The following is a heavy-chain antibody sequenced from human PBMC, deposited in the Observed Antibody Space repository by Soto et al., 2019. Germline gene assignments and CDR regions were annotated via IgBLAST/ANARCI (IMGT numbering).Heavy chain of an antibody. V-gene: IGHV3-33*08. J-gene: IGHJ6*02. CDR2: IWYDGSNK. CDR1: GFTFSSYG. Sequence: QVQLVESGGGVVQPGRSLRLSCAASGFTFSSYGMHWVRQAPGKGLEWVAVIWYDGSNKYYADSVKGRFTISRDNSKNTLYLQMNGLRAEDTAVYYCGRDGPGGRWYSYGMEVLGRGTTVAVSS. D-gene: IGHD2-15*01. CDR3: GRDGPGGRWYSYGMEV.